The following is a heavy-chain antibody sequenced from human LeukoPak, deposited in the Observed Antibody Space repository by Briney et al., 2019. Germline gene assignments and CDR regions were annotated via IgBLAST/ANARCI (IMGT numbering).Heavy chain of an antibody. J-gene: IGHJ4*02. CDR3: ARTAAVASLDY. CDR1: GGSFSGYY. CDR2: INHSGST. Sequence: SETLSLTCAVYGGSFSGYYWSWIRQPPGKGLEWIGEINHSGSTNYNPSLKSRVTISVDTSKNQFSLKLSSVTAADTAVYYCARTAAVASLDYWGQGTLVTIPS. V-gene: IGHV4-34*01. D-gene: IGHD6-19*01.